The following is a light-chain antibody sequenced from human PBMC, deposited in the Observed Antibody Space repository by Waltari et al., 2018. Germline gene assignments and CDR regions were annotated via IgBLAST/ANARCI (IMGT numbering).Light chain of an antibody. Sequence: QPMLTQPPSLSGAPRQGVTISCSGSNSNIGTNAVSWYQHLPGQAPKLLSYYNNLVSSRVSDLFSGANSGPSASLAISRLQSDDEAHYSCATWDDSLRGPVFGGGTKLTVL. J-gene: IGLJ3*02. CDR3: ATWDDSLRGPV. V-gene: IGLV1-36*01. CDR1: NSNIGTNA. CDR2: YNN.